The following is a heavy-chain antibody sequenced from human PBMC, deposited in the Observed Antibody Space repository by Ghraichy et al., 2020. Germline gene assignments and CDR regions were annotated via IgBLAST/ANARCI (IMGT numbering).Heavy chain of an antibody. CDR3: AKDLVPWSHCGGDCHWN. Sequence: GGSLRLSCAASGFTFSSYAMSWVRQAPGKGLEWVSAISGSGGSTYYADSVKGRFTISRDNSKNTLYLQMNSLRAEDTAVYYCAKDLVPWSHCGGDCHWNWGQGTLVTVSS. V-gene: IGHV3-23*01. CDR1: GFTFSSYA. J-gene: IGHJ4*02. CDR2: ISGSGGST. D-gene: IGHD2-21*02.